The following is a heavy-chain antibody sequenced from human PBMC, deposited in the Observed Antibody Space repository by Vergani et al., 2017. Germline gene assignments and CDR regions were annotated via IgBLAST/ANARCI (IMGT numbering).Heavy chain of an antibody. Sequence: QVQLQESGPGLVKPSETLSLTCTVSGGSISSYYWRWIRQPPGKGLEWIGYIYYSGSTNYNPSLKSRVTIAVDTSKNQFSLKLSSGTAADTAVYYCAGMGGSWESWGQGTLVTVSS. V-gene: IGHV4-59*01. CDR2: IYYSGST. J-gene: IGHJ4*02. D-gene: IGHD1-26*01. CDR3: AGMGGSWES. CDR1: GGSISSYY.